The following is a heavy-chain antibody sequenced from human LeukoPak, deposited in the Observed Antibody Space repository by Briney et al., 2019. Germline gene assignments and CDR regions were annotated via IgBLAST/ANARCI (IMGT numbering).Heavy chain of an antibody. CDR1: GFIFSTNW. CDR2: IKQDGSEK. D-gene: IGHD4-17*01. CDR3: ARGHFGDYEAVGEDY. V-gene: IGHV3-7*01. J-gene: IGHJ4*02. Sequence: GGSLRLSCAASGFIFSTNWMTWVRQAPGKGLEWVANIKQDGSEKYYVDSVKGRFTISRDNAKNSLDLQMNSLRVEDTAVYYCARGHFGDYEAVGEDYWGQGTLVTVSS.